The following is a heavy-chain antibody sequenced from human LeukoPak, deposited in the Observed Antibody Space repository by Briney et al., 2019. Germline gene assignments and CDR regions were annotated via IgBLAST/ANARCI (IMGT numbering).Heavy chain of an antibody. J-gene: IGHJ4*02. CDR1: GGTFIKYS. D-gene: IGHD5-18*01. V-gene: IGHV1-69*13. Sequence: ASXXVXCKASGGTFIKYSINWVRQAPGQGLEWMGGIIPIFGTANYVQKFQGRVTITADESTRTAYMELSRLRSEDTAVYYCARASSDDTAMATPFAYWGQGTLVTVSS. CDR3: ARASSDDTAMATPFAY. CDR2: IIPIFGTA.